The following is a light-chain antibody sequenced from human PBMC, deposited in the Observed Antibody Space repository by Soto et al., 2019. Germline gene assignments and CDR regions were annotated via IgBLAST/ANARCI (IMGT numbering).Light chain of an antibody. Sequence: IQMTQSPSSLSASVGDRVTITCQATQDIRKYLNWYQQKPGKAPKLLIYAASSLQSGVPSRFSGSGSGTDFTLTISSLQPEDFATYYCQQSYSTPRTFGQGTKLEIK. J-gene: IGKJ2*01. CDR2: AAS. V-gene: IGKV1-39*01. CDR1: QDIRKY. CDR3: QQSYSTPRT.